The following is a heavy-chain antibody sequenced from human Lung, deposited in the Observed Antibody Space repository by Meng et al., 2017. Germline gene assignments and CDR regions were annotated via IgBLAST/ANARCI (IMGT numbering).Heavy chain of an antibody. J-gene: IGHJ4*02. CDR1: DYTFTGYG. CDR2: LGAHPGDT. Sequence: HVQLLQSGAEVKQPRASLKLSCKASDYTFTGYGVCWVRQAPGQGLEWMAWLGAHPGDTSFAPKFLGRVTVTADTATATAYMELRSLRSDDTAVYYCARGTPGRSYCDYWGLGTLVTVSS. CDR3: ARGTPGRSYCDY. D-gene: IGHD3-10*01. V-gene: IGHV1-18*01.